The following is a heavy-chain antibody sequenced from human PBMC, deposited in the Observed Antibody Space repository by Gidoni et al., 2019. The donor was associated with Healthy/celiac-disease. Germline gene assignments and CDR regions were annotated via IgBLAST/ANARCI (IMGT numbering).Heavy chain of an antibody. J-gene: IGHJ4*02. CDR3: ARDPLIAVAGSSPPPLVD. CDR1: GGSISSINW. V-gene: IGHV4-4*02. Sequence: QVQLQASGPGLVKPSGTLSLTCAVSGGSISSINWWSWVRQPPGKGLEWIGESYHSGSTNYNPSLKSRVTISVDKSKNQFSLKLSSVTAADTAVYYCARDPLIAVAGSSPPPLVDWGQGTLVTVSS. D-gene: IGHD6-19*01. CDR2: SYHSGST.